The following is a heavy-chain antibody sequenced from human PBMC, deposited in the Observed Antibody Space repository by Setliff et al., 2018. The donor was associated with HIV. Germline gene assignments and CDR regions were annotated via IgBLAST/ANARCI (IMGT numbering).Heavy chain of an antibody. CDR2: IRYDGSNE. Sequence: GGSLRLSCAASGLTFSTYGMHWVRQAPGKGLEWVGFIRYDGSNEDYADTVKGRFTISRDNSKNTLYLQMNSLRAEDTAVYYCARDQWGYSYGYYYYYMDVWGKGTTVTVSS. J-gene: IGHJ6*03. CDR1: GLTFSTYG. D-gene: IGHD5-18*01. V-gene: IGHV3-30*02. CDR3: ARDQWGYSYGYYYYYMDV.